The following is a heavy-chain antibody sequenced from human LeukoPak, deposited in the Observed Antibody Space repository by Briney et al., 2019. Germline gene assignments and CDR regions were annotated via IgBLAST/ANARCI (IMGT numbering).Heavy chain of an antibody. CDR3: ARHDYGGNSGDY. D-gene: IGHD4-23*01. Sequence: GGSLRLSCAASGFTFSSYSMNWVRQAPGKGLEWVSYIGTSSSTIYYADSVKGRFTISRDNAENSLYLQMNSLRDEDTAVYYCARHDYGGNSGDYWGQGALVTVSS. J-gene: IGHJ4*02. V-gene: IGHV3-48*02. CDR2: IGTSSSTI. CDR1: GFTFSSYS.